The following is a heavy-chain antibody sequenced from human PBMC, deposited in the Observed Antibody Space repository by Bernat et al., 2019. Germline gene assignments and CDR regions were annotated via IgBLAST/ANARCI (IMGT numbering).Heavy chain of an antibody. D-gene: IGHD2-15*01. V-gene: IGHV3-74*01. CDR3: AREAFCSGGTCIGADAFDI. Sequence: EEQLVESGGDLVQSGGSLRLSCTASGFTFSNYWMSWVRQAPGKGLVWVSRISHDGRGTTHADSVEGRFTISRDNAKKTLYLQMNNLRAEDTAVYYCAREAFCSGGTCIGADAFDIWGQGTMVTVSS. J-gene: IGHJ3*02. CDR2: ISHDGRGT. CDR1: GFTFSNYW.